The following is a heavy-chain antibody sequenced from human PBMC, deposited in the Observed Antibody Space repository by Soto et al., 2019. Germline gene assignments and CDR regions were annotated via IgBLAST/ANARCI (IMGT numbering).Heavy chain of an antibody. CDR2: IWYDGHKE. CDR1: GFIFSNYG. Sequence: QVQLVESGGGVVQPEKSLRLSCAASGFIFSNYGMHWVRQAPGKGLEWVAVIWYDGHKEYYADSVKGRFIISRDNSRNTVYLQMNSLRAEDTAVYYCARERAVDYYHWFDPWGQGTLVIVSS. J-gene: IGHJ5*02. D-gene: IGHD3-3*02. CDR3: ARERAVDYYHWFDP. V-gene: IGHV3-33*01.